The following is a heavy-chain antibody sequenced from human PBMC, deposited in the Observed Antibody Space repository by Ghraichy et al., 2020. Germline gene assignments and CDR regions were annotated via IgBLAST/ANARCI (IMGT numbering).Heavy chain of an antibody. CDR3: VRAGYSYWNCPDY. CDR2: INSDGSST. CDR1: GFTFSSYW. V-gene: IGHV3-74*01. Sequence: GGSLRLSCVASGFTFSSYWMHWVRQAPGKGLVWVSRINSDGSSTSYADSVKGRFTISRDNAKNTLYLQMNSLRAEDTAVYYCVRAGYSYWNCPDYWGQGTLVTVSS. J-gene: IGHJ4*02. D-gene: IGHD5-18*01.